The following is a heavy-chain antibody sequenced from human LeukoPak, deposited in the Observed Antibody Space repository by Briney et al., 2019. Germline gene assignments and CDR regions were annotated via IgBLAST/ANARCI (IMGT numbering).Heavy chain of an antibody. CDR1: GYTFTSYG. J-gene: IGHJ4*02. D-gene: IGHD6-13*01. V-gene: IGHV1-18*01. Sequence: ASVKVSCKVSGYTFTSYGISWVRQAPGQGLEWMGWISAYNGNTNYAQKLQGRVTMTTDTSTSTAYMELRSLRSDDTAVYYCARGQEGIAAAGDTSYYFDYWGQGTLVTVYS. CDR2: ISAYNGNT. CDR3: ARGQEGIAAAGDTSYYFDY.